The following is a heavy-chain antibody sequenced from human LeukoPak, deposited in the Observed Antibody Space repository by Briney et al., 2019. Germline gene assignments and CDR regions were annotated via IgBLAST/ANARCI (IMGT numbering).Heavy chain of an antibody. D-gene: IGHD5-24*01. V-gene: IGHV1-69*05. Sequence: ASVKVSCKASGGTFSSYAISWVRQAPGQGLEWMGRIIPIFGTANYAQKFQGRVTITTDESTTTAYMELSSLKSEDTAVYYCASSDGYKGHLDYWGQGTLVTVSS. CDR1: GGTFSSYA. CDR2: IIPIFGTA. CDR3: ASSDGYKGHLDY. J-gene: IGHJ4*02.